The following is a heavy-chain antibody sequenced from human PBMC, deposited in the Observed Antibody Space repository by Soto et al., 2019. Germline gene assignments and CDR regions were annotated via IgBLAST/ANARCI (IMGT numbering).Heavy chain of an antibody. CDR2: IWFDGSNK. J-gene: IGHJ4*02. CDR1: GFTFSTYG. V-gene: IGHV3-33*01. D-gene: IGHD1-7*01. Sequence: QVQLVESGGGVVQPGRSLRLSCAAFGFTFSTYGMHWVRQAPGKGLEWVAVIWFDGSNKYYADSVRGRFTISRDNSKNTLYLQMNSLRAEDTGVYYCARESENYHSDYWGRGTLVTVSS. CDR3: ARESENYHSDY.